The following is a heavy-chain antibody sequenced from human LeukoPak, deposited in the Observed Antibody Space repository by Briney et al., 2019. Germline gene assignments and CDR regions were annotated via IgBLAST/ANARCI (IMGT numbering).Heavy chain of an antibody. CDR1: GFTFSSYA. J-gene: IGHJ4*02. CDR3: AKVPLIAAPKHFDY. D-gene: IGHD6-13*01. V-gene: IGHV3-23*01. Sequence: GGSLRLSCAASGFTFSSYAMSWVRQAPGKGLDWVSTISGGGGSTYYADSVKGRFTISRDNSKNTLYLQMNSLRAEDTAVYYCAKVPLIAAPKHFDYWGQGTLVTVSS. CDR2: ISGGGGST.